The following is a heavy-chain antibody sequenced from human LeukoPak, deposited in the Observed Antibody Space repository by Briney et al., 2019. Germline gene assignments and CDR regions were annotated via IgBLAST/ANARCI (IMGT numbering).Heavy chain of an antibody. CDR2: ISYDGSNK. CDR3: ARDYDYLFAFDI. V-gene: IGHV3-30-3*01. D-gene: IGHD3-16*01. Sequence: GGSLRLSCAASGFTFSSYAMSWVRQAPGKGLEWVAVISYDGSNKYYADSVKGRFTISRDNSKNTLYLQMNSLRAEDTAVYYCARDYDYLFAFDIWGQGTMVTVSS. J-gene: IGHJ3*02. CDR1: GFTFSSYA.